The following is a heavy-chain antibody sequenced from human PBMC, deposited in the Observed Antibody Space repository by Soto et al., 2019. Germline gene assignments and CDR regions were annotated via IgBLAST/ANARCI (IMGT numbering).Heavy chain of an antibody. CDR2: ISGSGGST. CDR1: GFIFSSYA. V-gene: IGHV3-23*01. D-gene: IGHD6-19*01. Sequence: EVQLLESGGGLVQPGGSLRLSCAASGFIFSSYAMSWVRQAPGKGLEWVSAISGSGGSTYYADSVKGRFTISRNNSKNTLYLQMNSLRAEDTAVYYCGIPPVSSGWYVSYWGQGTLVTVSS. J-gene: IGHJ4*02. CDR3: GIPPVSSGWYVSY.